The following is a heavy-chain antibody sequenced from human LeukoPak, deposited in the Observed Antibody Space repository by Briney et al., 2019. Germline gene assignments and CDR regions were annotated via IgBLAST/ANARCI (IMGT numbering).Heavy chain of an antibody. CDR2: ISAHNGKT. D-gene: IGHD1-26*01. CDR3: ARPIGEHAFDI. CDR1: GYTFTSYG. Sequence: GASVKVSCKASGYTFTSYGISWVRQAPGQGLEWMGWISAHNGKTIHAQKLQDRVTMTTDTPTSTGYMELRSLISDDTAVYYCARPIGEHAFDIWGQGTMVTVSS. J-gene: IGHJ3*02. V-gene: IGHV1-18*01.